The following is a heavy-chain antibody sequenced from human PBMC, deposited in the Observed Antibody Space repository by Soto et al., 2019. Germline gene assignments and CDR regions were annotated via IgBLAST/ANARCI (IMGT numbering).Heavy chain of an antibody. CDR1: GGSISSYY. V-gene: IGHV4-4*07. D-gene: IGHD3-10*01. Sequence: QVQLQESGPGLVKPSETLSLTCTVSGGSISSYYWSWIRQPAGKGLEWIGRTYTSGSTNYNPSLKSRVSMSVDTSKTQFSLKLSSVTAADTAVYYCARDFPHYYGSGRVWFDPWGQGTLVTVSS. CDR2: TYTSGST. J-gene: IGHJ5*02. CDR3: ARDFPHYYGSGRVWFDP.